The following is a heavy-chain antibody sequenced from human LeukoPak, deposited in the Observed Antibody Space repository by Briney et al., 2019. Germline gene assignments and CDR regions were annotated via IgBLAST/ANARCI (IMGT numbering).Heavy chain of an antibody. CDR2: IKHDGSED. D-gene: IGHD6-13*01. Sequence: GGSLRLSCAASGFTFSNYWMTWVRQAPGKGLEWVANIKHDGSEDYYLDSVKGRFTISRDNATSSMWLQMNSLRAEYTAVYYCARALSSSWYAFRSNWFDPWGQGTLVSVSS. V-gene: IGHV3-7*03. CDR1: GFTFSNYW. J-gene: IGHJ5*02. CDR3: ARALSSSWYAFRSNWFDP.